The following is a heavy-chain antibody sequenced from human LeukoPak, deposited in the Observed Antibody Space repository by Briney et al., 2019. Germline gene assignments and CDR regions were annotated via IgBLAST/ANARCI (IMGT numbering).Heavy chain of an antibody. CDR2: INHSGST. V-gene: IGHV4-34*01. Sequence: PETLSHTCAVYGGSFSGYYWSWIRQPPGKGLEWIGEINHSGSTNYNPSLKSRVTISVDTSKNQFSLKLSSVTAADTAVYYCARGRAAAGTLRYFDYWGQGTLVTVSS. D-gene: IGHD6-13*01. J-gene: IGHJ4*02. CDR3: ARGRAAAGTLRYFDY. CDR1: GGSFSGYY.